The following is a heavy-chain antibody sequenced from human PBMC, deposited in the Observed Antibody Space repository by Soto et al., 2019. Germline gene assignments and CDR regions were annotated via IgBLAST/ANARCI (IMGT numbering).Heavy chain of an antibody. J-gene: IGHJ6*02. CDR1: GGTFSSYA. Sequence: QVQLVQSGAEVKKPGSSVKVSCKASGGTFSSYAISWVRQAPGKVLEWMGGIIPISGTANYAQKFQGRVTITADESTSTAYMELSSLRSEDTAVYYCARSQGSSTSLEIYYYYYYGMDVWGQGTTVTVSS. CDR2: IIPISGTA. CDR3: ARSQGSSTSLEIYYYYYYGMDV. V-gene: IGHV1-69*01. D-gene: IGHD2-2*01.